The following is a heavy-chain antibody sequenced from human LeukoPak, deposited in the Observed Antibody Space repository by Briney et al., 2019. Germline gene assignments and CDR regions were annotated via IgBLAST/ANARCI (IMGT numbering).Heavy chain of an antibody. J-gene: IGHJ4*02. CDR2: ISSSSRTI. V-gene: IGHV3-48*01. CDR3: ARQSGTMVTTRFDY. Sequence: GGSLRLSCAASGFTFSAYYMNWVRQAPGKGLEWVSYISSSSRTIYYADSVKGRFTISRDNAKNSLYLQMNSLRAEDTAIYYCARQSGTMVTTRFDYWGQGTLVTVSS. CDR1: GFTFSAYY. D-gene: IGHD4-17*01.